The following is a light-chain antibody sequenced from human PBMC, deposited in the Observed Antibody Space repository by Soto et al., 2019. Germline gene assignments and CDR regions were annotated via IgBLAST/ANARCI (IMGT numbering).Light chain of an antibody. CDR2: SNN. CDR3: ATWDDSLNGV. CDR1: SSNIGSNT. Sequence: QSVLTQPPSASGTPGQRVTISCSGSSSNIGSNTVNWYQQLPGTAPKLLIYSNNQRPSGVPDRFSGSKSGTSASLAISGLQSEDEGDYYCATWDDSLNGVFGTGTKLTVL. V-gene: IGLV1-44*01. J-gene: IGLJ1*01.